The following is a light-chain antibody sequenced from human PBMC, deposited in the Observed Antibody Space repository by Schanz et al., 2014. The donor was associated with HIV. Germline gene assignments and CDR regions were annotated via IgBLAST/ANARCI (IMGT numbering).Light chain of an antibody. V-gene: IGKV3-20*01. Sequence: EIVLTQSPGTLSLSPGGRATLSCGASQRLSSSYLAWYQQKRDQPPRLLIYGASSRATGIPARFSGSGSGTDFTLTISSLEPEDFAVYYCQQYGSSPWTFGQGTRVEVK. CDR2: GAS. CDR1: QRLSSSY. J-gene: IGKJ1*01. CDR3: QQYGSSPWT.